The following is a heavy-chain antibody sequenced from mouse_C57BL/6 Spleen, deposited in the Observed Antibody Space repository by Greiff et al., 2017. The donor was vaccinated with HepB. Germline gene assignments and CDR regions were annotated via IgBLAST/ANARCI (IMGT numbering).Heavy chain of an antibody. CDR2: ISDGGSYT. CDR1: GFTFSSYA. CDR3: AREDSEYFDY. V-gene: IGHV5-4*01. J-gene: IGHJ2*01. Sequence: EVQLVESGGGLVKPGGSLKLSCAASGFTFSSYAMSWVRQTPEKRLEWVATISDGGSYTYYPDNVKGRFTISRDNAKNNLYLQMSHLKSEDTAMYYCAREDSEYFDYWGQGTTLTVSS.